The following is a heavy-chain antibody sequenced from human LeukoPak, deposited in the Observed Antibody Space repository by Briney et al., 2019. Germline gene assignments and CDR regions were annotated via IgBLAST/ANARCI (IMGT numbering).Heavy chain of an antibody. J-gene: IGHJ4*02. CDR3: ARELLGHGYNSGVFDY. CDR2: IKQDGSEK. CDR1: GFTFSSYW. D-gene: IGHD5-24*01. V-gene: IGHV3-7*01. Sequence: PGGSLRLSCAASGFTFSSYWMNWVRQAPGKGLEWVANIKQDGSEKYYVGSVKGRFTISRDNAKNSLYLQMNSLRAEDTAVYYCARELLGHGYNSGVFDYWGQGTLVTVSS.